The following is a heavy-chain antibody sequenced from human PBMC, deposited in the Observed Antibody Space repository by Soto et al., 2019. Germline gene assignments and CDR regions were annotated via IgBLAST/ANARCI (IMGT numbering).Heavy chain of an antibody. J-gene: IGHJ4*02. CDR3: ARFHDS. V-gene: IGHV4-61*01. CDR2: IFHFGKA. CDR1: GAGVNSANFH. Sequence: HSGCPYISCTVCGAGVNSANFHWSWIRQPPGKGLEWIGYIFHFGKANYNPSLKSRVTISIDTSKNQFSLNLSSVPAADTAMYYCARFHDSWGPGILVTVS.